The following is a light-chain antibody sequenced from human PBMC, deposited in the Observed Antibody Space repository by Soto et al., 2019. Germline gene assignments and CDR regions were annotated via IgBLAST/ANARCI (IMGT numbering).Light chain of an antibody. CDR2: GAS. CDR1: QSVSSSY. CDR3: QQYGSSALYT. Sequence: EIVLTQSPGTLSLSPGERDTLSCRASQSVSSSYLAWYQQKPGQAPRLLIYGASGRATGIPDRFSGSGSGTDFTLTISRLEPEDFAVYYCQQYGSSALYTFGQGTKLEIK. V-gene: IGKV3-20*01. J-gene: IGKJ2*01.